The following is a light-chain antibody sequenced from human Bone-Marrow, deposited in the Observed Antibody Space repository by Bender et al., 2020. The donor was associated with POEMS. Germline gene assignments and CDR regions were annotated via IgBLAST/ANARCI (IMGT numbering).Light chain of an antibody. Sequence: QSALTQPASVSGSPGQSITISCTGSSSDIGGYNYVSWYQQHPGKAPKLMIYETTKRPSGVSDRFSGSKSADTASLTISGLQPEDEADYYCCAKATGTSVVFGGGTRLTVL. CDR2: ETT. CDR1: SSDIGGYNY. V-gene: IGLV2-14*01. CDR3: CAKATGTSVV. J-gene: IGLJ2*01.